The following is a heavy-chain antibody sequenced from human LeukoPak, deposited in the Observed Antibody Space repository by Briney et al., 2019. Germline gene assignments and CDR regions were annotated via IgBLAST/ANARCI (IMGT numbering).Heavy chain of an antibody. D-gene: IGHD5-12*01. CDR2: PRFNGGNE. CDR3: ARESNSGYHSGGPKY. V-gene: IGHV3-30*02. J-gene: IGHJ4*02. CDR1: VFPLSIYL. Sequence: GGSLTLFCTASVFPLSIYLMQWARHARGRALVRLAYPRFNGGNEYYADSVKGRFTISRDTSKNTLFLQMKSLRVEATAVYSCARESNSGYHSGGPKYWGLGTLVAVSS.